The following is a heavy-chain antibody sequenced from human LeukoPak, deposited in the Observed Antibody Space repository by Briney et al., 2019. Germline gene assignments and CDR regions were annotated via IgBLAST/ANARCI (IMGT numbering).Heavy chain of an antibody. V-gene: IGHV4-59*01. Sequence: PSETLSLTCTVSGGSISSYFWSWIRQPPGKGLEWIGYIYYSGTINYNPSLKSRVTISIDTSKNQFSLKLSSVTAADTAVYYCARSGGYSGYSSVWSQGTLVTVSS. J-gene: IGHJ4*02. CDR2: IYYSGTI. D-gene: IGHD5-12*01. CDR1: GGSISSYF. CDR3: ARSGGYSGYSSV.